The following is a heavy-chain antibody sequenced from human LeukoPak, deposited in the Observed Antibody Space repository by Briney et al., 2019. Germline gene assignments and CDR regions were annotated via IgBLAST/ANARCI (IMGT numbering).Heavy chain of an antibody. CDR1: GFSFTSLTSYS. V-gene: IGHV3-30-3*01. D-gene: IGHD1-1*01. J-gene: IGHJ4*02. CDR2: ITYDGGSK. CDR3: ARSLDLGFDY. Sequence: PGGSLRLSCVASGFSFTSLTSYSMHWVRQVPGKGLEWLAVITYDGGSKYYADSVKGRFTISRDNSKNTLYLQVDSLRPDDTAVYYCARSLDLGFDYWGQGTLVTVSS.